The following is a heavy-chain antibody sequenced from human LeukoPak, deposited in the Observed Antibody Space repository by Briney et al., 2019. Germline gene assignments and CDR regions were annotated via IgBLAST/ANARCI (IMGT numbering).Heavy chain of an antibody. CDR3: TRWGVSTIDS. Sequence: GSLRLSCAASGFTFSGSAMHWVRQASGKGLEWLGRIRSKADNYATVYAASVEGRFTISRDDSKNTAYLQMNSLKTEDTAVYYCTRWGVSTIDSWGQGTLVTVSS. D-gene: IGHD3-10*01. V-gene: IGHV3-73*01. CDR1: GFTFSGSA. J-gene: IGHJ4*02. CDR2: IRSKADNYAT.